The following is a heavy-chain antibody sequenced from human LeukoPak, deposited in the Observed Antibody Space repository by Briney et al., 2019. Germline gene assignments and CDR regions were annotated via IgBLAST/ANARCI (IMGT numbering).Heavy chain of an antibody. J-gene: IGHJ4*02. D-gene: IGHD3-22*01. Sequence: SSETLSLTCTVSGGSISSSSYYWGWIRQPPGKGLGWIGSIYYIGSTYYNPSLKSRVTISVDTSKNQFSLKLSSVTAADTAVYYCARHGDYYDSSGYFGSYLDYWGQGTLVTVSS. V-gene: IGHV4-39*01. CDR2: IYYIGST. CDR3: ARHGDYYDSSGYFGSYLDY. CDR1: GGSISSSSYY.